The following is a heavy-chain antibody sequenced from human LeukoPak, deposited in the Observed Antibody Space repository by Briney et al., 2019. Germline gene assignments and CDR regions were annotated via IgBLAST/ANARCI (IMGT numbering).Heavy chain of an antibody. D-gene: IGHD6-19*01. CDR2: INPNSGGT. CDR1: GYTFTNYY. V-gene: IGHV1-2*02. CDR3: ARVGGQWPEEDHYYMDV. Sequence: ASVKVSCKASGYTFTNYYIHWVRQAPGQGLEWMGWINPNSGGTNYAQKFQGRVTMTSDTSITTVYMELKRLSSDDTAQYYCARVGGQWPEEDHYYMDVWGKGTTVTVSS. J-gene: IGHJ6*03.